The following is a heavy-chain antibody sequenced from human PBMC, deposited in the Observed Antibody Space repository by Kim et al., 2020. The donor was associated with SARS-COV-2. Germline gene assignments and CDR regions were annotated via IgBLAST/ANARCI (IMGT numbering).Heavy chain of an antibody. CDR2: T. D-gene: IGHD1-1*01. J-gene: IGHJ4*02. Sequence: TNYHPSLKRRVSMSLDTSKKQFSLKLSSVTDADTAVYFCASDGSNLPFDYWGQGSLVTVSS. CDR3: ASDGSNLPFDY. V-gene: IGHV4-4*07.